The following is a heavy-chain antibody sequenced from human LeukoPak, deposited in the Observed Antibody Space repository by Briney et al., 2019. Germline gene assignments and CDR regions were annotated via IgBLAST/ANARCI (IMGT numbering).Heavy chain of an antibody. J-gene: IGHJ5*02. D-gene: IGHD3-9*01. V-gene: IGHV3-21*01. CDR1: GFPFSSYS. Sequence: GGSLRLSCAASGFPFSSYSMNWVRQAPGKGLEWVSSISSSSDYIYYADSVKGRFTISRDNARNSLYLQMNSLRAEDTAVYYCARCPLFDGLLYHWARGTLVTGSS. CDR3: ARCPLFDGLLYH. CDR2: ISSSSDYI.